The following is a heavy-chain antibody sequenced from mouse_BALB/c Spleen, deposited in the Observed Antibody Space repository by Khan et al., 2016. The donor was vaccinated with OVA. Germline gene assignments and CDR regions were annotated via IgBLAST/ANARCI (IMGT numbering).Heavy chain of an antibody. Sequence: EVQLLASGGGLVQPGGSLKLSCAASGFDFSGYWMSWVRQAPGKGLEWIGEINPDSSTINYTPSLKDKFIISRDNAKNTLYLQMSKVRSEDTALYYCARLYYYGHFDYWGQGTTLTVSS. D-gene: IGHD1-1*01. V-gene: IGHV4-1*02. CDR2: INPDSSTI. CDR3: ARLYYYGHFDY. J-gene: IGHJ2*01. CDR1: GFDFSGYW.